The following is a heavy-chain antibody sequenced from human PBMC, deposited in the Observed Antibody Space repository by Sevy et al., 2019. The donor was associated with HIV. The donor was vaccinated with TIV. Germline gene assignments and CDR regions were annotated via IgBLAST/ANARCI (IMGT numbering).Heavy chain of an antibody. D-gene: IGHD3-3*01. V-gene: IGHV3-15*05. Sequence: GGSLRLSCTASGFTVNDAWMNWVRQAPGKGLEWVGLIKSRGDGGAIDYAAPVKGRFTISRDDSKNTLYLQMNSLIIEDTAVYYCTKEWSGGHSTWGRGTLVTVSS. CDR1: GFTVNDAW. CDR3: TKEWSGGHST. CDR2: IKSRGDGGAI. J-gene: IGHJ4*02.